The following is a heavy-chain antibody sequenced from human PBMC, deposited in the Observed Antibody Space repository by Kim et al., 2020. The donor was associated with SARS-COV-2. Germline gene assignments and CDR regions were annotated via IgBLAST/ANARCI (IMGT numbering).Heavy chain of an antibody. D-gene: IGHD6-19*01. Sequence: YARSGKGRITINPDTSKSQFSLQLNSVTPEDTAVYYCARDRQRAGTGVDYWGQGTLVTVSS. J-gene: IGHJ4*02. CDR3: ARDRQRAGTGVDY. V-gene: IGHV6-1*01.